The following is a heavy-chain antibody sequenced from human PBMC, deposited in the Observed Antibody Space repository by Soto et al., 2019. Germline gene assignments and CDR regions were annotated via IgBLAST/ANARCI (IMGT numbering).Heavy chain of an antibody. Sequence: GGSLRLSCAASGFTFSSYAMSWVRQAPGKGLEWVSAISGSGGSTYYADSVKGRFTISRDNSKNTLYLQMNSLRAEDTAVYHCAKSWCRRGYSGQPGDYWGQGTLVTVSS. D-gene: IGHD5-12*01. CDR2: ISGSGGST. V-gene: IGHV3-23*01. J-gene: IGHJ4*02. CDR1: GFTFSSYA. CDR3: AKSWCRRGYSGQPGDY.